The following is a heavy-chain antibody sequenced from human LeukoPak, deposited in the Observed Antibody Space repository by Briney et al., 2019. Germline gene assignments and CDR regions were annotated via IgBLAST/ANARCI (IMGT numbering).Heavy chain of an antibody. Sequence: ASVKVSCKASGYTFTSYDINWVRQAPGQGLEWMGWINSNSGGTNYAQKFQGRVTMTRDTSISTAYMELSSLRSDDTAVYYCARVVVPAGGGVVDYWGQGTLVTVSS. J-gene: IGHJ4*02. D-gene: IGHD3-16*01. CDR1: GYTFTSYD. CDR2: INSNSGGT. CDR3: ARVVVPAGGGVVDY. V-gene: IGHV1-2*02.